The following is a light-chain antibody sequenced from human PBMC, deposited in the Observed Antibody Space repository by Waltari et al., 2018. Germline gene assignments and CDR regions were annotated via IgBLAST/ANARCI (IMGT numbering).Light chain of an antibody. CDR1: NIDIGGYTL. V-gene: IGLV2-23*02. CDR2: EVS. J-gene: IGLJ2*01. CDR3: CSYVGGGSFLA. Sequence: QSALTQPASVSGSPGQSITISCTGTNIDIGGYTLVSWYQQFPGKAPKLIIYEVSKRPSGVSNRFSGSRSANTASLTISGLQPEDEADFYCCSYVGGGSFLAFGGGTKLTVL.